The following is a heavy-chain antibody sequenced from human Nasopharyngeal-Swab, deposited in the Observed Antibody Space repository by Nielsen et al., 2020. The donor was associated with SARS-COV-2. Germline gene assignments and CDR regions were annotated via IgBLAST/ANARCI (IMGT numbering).Heavy chain of an antibody. V-gene: IGHV3-21*01. CDR3: ASYVAGTPTYYYYYMDV. D-gene: IGHD1/OR15-1a*01. CDR2: ISSSSSYI. CDR1: GFTFSSYS. Sequence: GESLKISCAASGFTFSSYSMNWVRQAPGKGLEWVSSISSSSSYIYYADSVKGRFTISRDNAKNSLYLQMNSLRAEDTAVYYCASYVAGTPTYYYYYMDVWGKGTTVTVS. J-gene: IGHJ6*03.